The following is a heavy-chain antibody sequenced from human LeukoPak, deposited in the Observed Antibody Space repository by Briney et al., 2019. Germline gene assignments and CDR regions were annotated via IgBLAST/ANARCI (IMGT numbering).Heavy chain of an antibody. CDR3: ARGGYSYGYHYYGMDV. Sequence: SVKVSCKASGYTFTSYGISWVRQAPGQGLEWMGGIIPIFGTANYAQKFQGRVTITADESTSTAYMELSSLRSEDTAVYYCARGGYSYGYHYYGMDVWGQGTTVTVSS. J-gene: IGHJ6*02. D-gene: IGHD5-18*01. CDR2: IIPIFGTA. V-gene: IGHV1-69*13. CDR1: GYTFTSYG.